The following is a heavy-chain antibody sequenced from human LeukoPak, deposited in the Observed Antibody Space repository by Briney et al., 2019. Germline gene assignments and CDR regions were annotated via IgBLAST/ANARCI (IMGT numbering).Heavy chain of an antibody. CDR2: ISSTGRTI. J-gene: IGHJ4*02. V-gene: IGHV3-11*04. Sequence: GGSLRLSCAASGFSFSDYYMSWVRQAPGKGLEGISYISSTGRTIYYADSVKGRFTISRDNDENTLYLQMNSLRAEDTALYYCARFRYNSTWGVFDYWGQGTLVTVSS. CDR3: ARFRYNSTWGVFDY. CDR1: GFSFSDYY. D-gene: IGHD2/OR15-2a*01.